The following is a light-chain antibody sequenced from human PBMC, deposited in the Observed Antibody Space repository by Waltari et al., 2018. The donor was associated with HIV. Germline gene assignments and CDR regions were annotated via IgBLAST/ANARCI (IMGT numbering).Light chain of an antibody. Sequence: SYELTQPPSVSVSPGQTARITCSGDVLANHLGHWYQHKSGQAPLLLIHTDTERPSGIPGRFSGSTSGTTVTLTISGVKTEDEADYYCQSTNNTSSFRVLFGGGTKLTVL. J-gene: IGLJ3*02. CDR3: QSTNNTSSFRVL. CDR1: VLANHL. CDR2: TDT. V-gene: IGLV3-25*03.